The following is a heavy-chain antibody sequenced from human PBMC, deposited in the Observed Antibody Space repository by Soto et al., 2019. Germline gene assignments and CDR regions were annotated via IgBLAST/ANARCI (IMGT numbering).Heavy chain of an antibody. D-gene: IGHD6-13*01. CDR2: IYHSCNH. V-gene: IGHV4-38-2*01. CDR1: GWSMSGGYY. Sequence: EALSLTFDGSGWSMSGGYYGCVIRQPPRKGQEWIGSIYHSCNHYYSPSLKSRVTISVDTSKSHFSLRLNSVTAADTAEYYCARARIVAAGTTIDYWGQGTLVTVSS. J-gene: IGHJ4*02. CDR3: ARARIVAAGTTIDY.